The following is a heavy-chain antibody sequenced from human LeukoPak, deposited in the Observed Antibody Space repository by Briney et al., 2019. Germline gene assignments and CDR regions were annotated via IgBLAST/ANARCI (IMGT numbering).Heavy chain of an antibody. J-gene: IGHJ5*02. V-gene: IGHV1-2*02. CDR3: AREPADGHCSSTSCYAWFDP. Sequence: ASVKVSCKASSGYTFTGYYMHWVGQAPGQGLEWMGWINPNSGGTNYAQKFQGRVTMTRDTSISTAYMELSRLRSDDTAVYYCAREPADGHCSSTSCYAWFDPWGQGTLVTVSS. CDR2: INPNSGGT. CDR1: GYTFTGYY. D-gene: IGHD2-2*03.